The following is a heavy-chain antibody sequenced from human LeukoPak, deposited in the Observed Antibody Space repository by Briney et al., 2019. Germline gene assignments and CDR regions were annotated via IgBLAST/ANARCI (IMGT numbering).Heavy chain of an antibody. V-gene: IGHV4-59*01. Sequence: SETLSLTCTVSGGSISSYYWSWIRQPPGKGLEWIGYIYYSGSTNYNPSLKSRVTISVDTSKNQFSLKLSSVTAADTAVYYCARCLSGISVAGTCYFDYWGQGTLVTVSS. CDR2: IYYSGST. J-gene: IGHJ4*02. CDR3: ARCLSGISVAGTCYFDY. D-gene: IGHD6-19*01. CDR1: GGSISSYY.